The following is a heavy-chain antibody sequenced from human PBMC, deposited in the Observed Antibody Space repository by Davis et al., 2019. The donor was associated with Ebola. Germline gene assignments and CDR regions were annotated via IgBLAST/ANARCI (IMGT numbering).Heavy chain of an antibody. D-gene: IGHD3-3*01. CDR2: IRYDGSNK. Sequence: GGSLRLSCAASGFTFSRYGLHWVRQAPGKGLEWVAFIRYDGSNKYYADSVKGRFTISRDNSKNTLYLQMNSLRDEDTAVYYCAKGSVTIFGVAPDYYGMDVWGKGTTVTVSS. J-gene: IGHJ6*04. CDR1: GFTFSRYG. V-gene: IGHV3-30*02. CDR3: AKGSVTIFGVAPDYYGMDV.